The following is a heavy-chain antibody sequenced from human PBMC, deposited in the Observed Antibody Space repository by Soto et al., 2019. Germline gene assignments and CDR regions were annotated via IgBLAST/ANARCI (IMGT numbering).Heavy chain of an antibody. D-gene: IGHD5-12*01. CDR1: GGSVSSGSYY. CDR3: ARWHLYYFDY. Sequence: PSETLSLTCTVSGGSVSSGSYYWSWIRQPPGKGLEWIGYIYYSGSTNYNPSLKSQVTISVDTSKNQFSLKLSSVTAADTAVYYCARWHLYYFDYWGQGTLVTVSS. J-gene: IGHJ4*02. CDR2: IYYSGST. V-gene: IGHV4-61*01.